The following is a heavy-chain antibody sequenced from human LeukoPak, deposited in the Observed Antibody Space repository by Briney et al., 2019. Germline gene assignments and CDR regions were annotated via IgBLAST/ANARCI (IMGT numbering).Heavy chain of an antibody. CDR1: GFTFDDYA. Sequence: GRSLRLSCAASGFTFDDYAMHWVRQAPGKGLEWVSGISWNSGSIGYADSVKGRFAISRDNAKNSLYLQMNSLRAEDTALYYCAKDREWGLVAFDIWGQGTMVTVSS. CDR2: ISWNSGSI. CDR3: AKDREWGLVAFDI. D-gene: IGHD1-26*01. J-gene: IGHJ3*02. V-gene: IGHV3-9*01.